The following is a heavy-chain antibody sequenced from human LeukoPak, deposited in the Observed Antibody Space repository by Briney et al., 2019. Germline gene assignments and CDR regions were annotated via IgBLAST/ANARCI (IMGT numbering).Heavy chain of an antibody. CDR1: GFTFTTYW. Sequence: GGSLRLSCEASGFTFTTYWIHWVRQGPGKGLVWVSRIKYDGSTSNYADSVKGRFTISRDNAKNSLYLQMNSLSAEDTAVYYCAREGIYDFWSGYYGYWGQGTLVTVSS. V-gene: IGHV3-74*01. CDR3: AREGIYDFWSGYYGY. J-gene: IGHJ4*02. D-gene: IGHD3-3*01. CDR2: IKYDGSTS.